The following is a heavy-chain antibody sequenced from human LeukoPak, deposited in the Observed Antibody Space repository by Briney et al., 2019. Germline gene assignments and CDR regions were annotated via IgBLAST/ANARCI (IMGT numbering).Heavy chain of an antibody. V-gene: IGHV4-4*07. J-gene: IGHJ5*02. CDR2: IYTSGST. CDR1: GGSISSYY. D-gene: IGHD5-12*01. Sequence: SETLSLTCTVSGGSISSYYWSWIRQPAGKGLEWIGRIYTSGSTNYNPSLKSRVTMSVDTSKNQFSLKLSSVTAADTAVYHCARADSGYDWGRFDPWGQGTLVTVSS. CDR3: ARADSGYDWGRFDP.